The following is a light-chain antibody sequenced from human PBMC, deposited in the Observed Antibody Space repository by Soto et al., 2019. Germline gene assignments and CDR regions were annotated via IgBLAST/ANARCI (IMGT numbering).Light chain of an antibody. CDR3: CSYTSSTSAV. V-gene: IGLV2-14*01. J-gene: IGLJ2*01. CDR1: SSDVGRYNY. Sequence: QSALTQPASVSGSPGQSITISCTGTSSDVGRYNYVSWFQQHPGKAPKLMIFEVSTRPSGVSNRFSGSKSGNTAFLTISGLQIEDEADYYCCSYTSSTSAVFGGGTKLTVL. CDR2: EVS.